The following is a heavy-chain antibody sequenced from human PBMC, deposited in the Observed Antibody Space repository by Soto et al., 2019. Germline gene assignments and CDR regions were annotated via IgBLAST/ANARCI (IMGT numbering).Heavy chain of an antibody. D-gene: IGHD2-8*01. CDR1: GYTFTAYY. CDR2: VNPGNGTT. J-gene: IGHJ4*02. CDR3: ARDTYANFDY. Sequence: ASVKVSCKASGYTFTAYYMHWVRQAPGQGLEWMGWVNPGNGTTSFAQKFQGRVTMTRDTSISTAYMELSGLRSDDTAMYYCARDTYANFDYWGQGTLVTISS. V-gene: IGHV1-2*02.